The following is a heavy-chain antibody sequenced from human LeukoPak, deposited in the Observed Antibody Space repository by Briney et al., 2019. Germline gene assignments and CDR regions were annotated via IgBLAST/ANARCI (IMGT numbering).Heavy chain of an antibody. CDR1: GGSFSGYY. D-gene: IGHD3-10*01. CDR2: INHSGST. J-gene: IGHJ4*02. V-gene: IGHV4-34*01. CDR3: ASNLWFGELAPGY. Sequence: SETLSLTCAVYGGSFSGYYWSWIRQPPGKGREWSGEINHSGSTNYNPSLNSRVTISVHTSKNQFSLKLSSVTAADTAVYYCASNLWFGELAPGYWGQGTLVTVSS.